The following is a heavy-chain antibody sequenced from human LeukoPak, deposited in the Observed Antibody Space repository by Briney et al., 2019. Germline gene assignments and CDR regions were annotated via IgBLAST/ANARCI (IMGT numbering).Heavy chain of an antibody. CDR2: SRNKAKRYTT. D-gene: IGHD6-19*01. J-gene: IGHJ4*02. Sequence: GGSLSLSCAVSGFTFSDHFLDWVRQAPGKGLEWVGRSRNKAKRYTTEYAASVKCRFTISRDDSKNSLYLQMNSLKTEDTAVYYCVRVGSVAGSDYLDYWGQGTLVTVSS. CDR3: VRVGSVAGSDYLDY. CDR1: GFTFSDHF. V-gene: IGHV3-72*01.